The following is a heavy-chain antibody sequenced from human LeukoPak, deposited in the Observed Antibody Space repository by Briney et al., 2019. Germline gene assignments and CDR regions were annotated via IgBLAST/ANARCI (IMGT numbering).Heavy chain of an antibody. Sequence: GGSLRLSCAASGFTFSSYAMSWVRQAPGKGLEWVSAISGSGGSTYYADSVKGRFAISRDNSKYTLYLQMNSLRAEDTAVYYCAKPVTVTPAYDYWGQGTLVTVSS. V-gene: IGHV3-23*01. CDR3: AKPVTVTPAYDY. J-gene: IGHJ4*02. D-gene: IGHD4-17*01. CDR1: GFTFSSYA. CDR2: ISGSGGST.